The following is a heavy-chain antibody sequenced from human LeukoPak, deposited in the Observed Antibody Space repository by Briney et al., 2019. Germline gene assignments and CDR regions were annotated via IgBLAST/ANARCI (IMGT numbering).Heavy chain of an antibody. CDR2: ISISGDDT. V-gene: IGHV3-23*01. Sequence: GGSLRLSCAASGFTLISSAMSWVRQAPGKGLEWVSSISISGDDTYYADSVKGRFTISRDNSKNTLYLQMNSLRAEDTAVYYCARALSDSGGFQAYFDYWGQGTLVTVSS. D-gene: IGHD2-15*01. J-gene: IGHJ4*02. CDR3: ARALSDSGGFQAYFDY. CDR1: GFTLISSA.